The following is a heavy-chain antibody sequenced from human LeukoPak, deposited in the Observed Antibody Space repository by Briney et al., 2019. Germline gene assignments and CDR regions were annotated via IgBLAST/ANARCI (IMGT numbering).Heavy chain of an antibody. CDR1: GGPISSSNW. D-gene: IGHD4-11*01. V-gene: IGHV4-4*02. J-gene: IGHJ6*02. Sequence: PSGTLSLTCAVSGGPISSSNWWSWVRQPPGKGLEWIGEIYHSGSTNYNPSLKSRVTISVDKSKNQFSLKLSSVTAADTAVYYCARDGLGYSNYYYYGMDVWGQGTTVTVSS. CDR3: ARDGLGYSNYYYYGMDV. CDR2: IYHSGST.